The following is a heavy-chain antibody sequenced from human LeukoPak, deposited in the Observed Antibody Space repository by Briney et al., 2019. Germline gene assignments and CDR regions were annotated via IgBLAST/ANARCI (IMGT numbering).Heavy chain of an antibody. CDR2: ISWNSGNI. CDR3: ARDRSGYSYGYDAGCIDY. V-gene: IGHV3-9*01. Sequence: GGSLRLSCAASGFTFDDYAMRWVRQAPGKGLEWVSSISWNSGNIDYADSVRGRFTISRDNAKNSLYLQMNSLRAEDTAVYYCARDRSGYSYGYDAGCIDYWGQGTLVTVSS. D-gene: IGHD5-18*01. J-gene: IGHJ4*02. CDR1: GFTFDDYA.